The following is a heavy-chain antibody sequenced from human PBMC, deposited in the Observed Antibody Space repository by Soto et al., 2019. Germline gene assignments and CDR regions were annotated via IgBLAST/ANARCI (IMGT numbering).Heavy chain of an antibody. CDR2: IYHSGST. J-gene: IGHJ4*02. CDR3: ASGLVTTLHY. Sequence: QLQLQESGSGLVKPSQTLSLTCAVSGGSISSGGYSWSWIRQPPGQGLEWIGYIYHSGSTDYHPSRKSRVTMSGDRSKNQFSLKLSSVTAADTAVYYRASGLVTTLHYGGQGTLVTVSS. CDR1: GGSISSGGYS. D-gene: IGHD4-17*01. V-gene: IGHV4-30-2*01.